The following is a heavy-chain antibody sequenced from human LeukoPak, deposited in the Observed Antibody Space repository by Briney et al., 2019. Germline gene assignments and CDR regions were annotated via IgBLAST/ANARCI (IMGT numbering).Heavy chain of an antibody. CDR2: ISHDSTAR. D-gene: IGHD5-18*01. CDR1: GFSIIGYA. CDR3: TRTGLGYSLGNGLDA. V-gene: IGHV3-30*03. Sequence: GGSLRLSCVASGFSIIGYAMYWVRQAPGKGPEFVASISHDSTARYRDSVKGRFTISRDTSENTVYLQMSSLRVEDTAVYYCTRTGLGYSLGNGLDAWGQGTLVTVSS. J-gene: IGHJ5*02.